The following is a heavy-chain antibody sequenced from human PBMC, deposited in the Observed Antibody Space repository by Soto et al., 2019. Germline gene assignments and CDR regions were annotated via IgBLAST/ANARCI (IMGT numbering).Heavy chain of an antibody. CDR3: ARDMGGAGMDV. CDR2: ISAYNGNT. J-gene: IGHJ6*02. CDR1: GYIFPSYG. D-gene: IGHD3-16*01. Sequence: QVQLVQSGAEVKKPGASVKVSCKASGYIFPSYGINWVRHAPGQGLECMGWISAYNGNTYYAQKLQGRVTMTTDTPTRTAYMELRSLRSDDTAVYYCARDMGGAGMDVWGQGTTVTVSS. V-gene: IGHV1-18*01.